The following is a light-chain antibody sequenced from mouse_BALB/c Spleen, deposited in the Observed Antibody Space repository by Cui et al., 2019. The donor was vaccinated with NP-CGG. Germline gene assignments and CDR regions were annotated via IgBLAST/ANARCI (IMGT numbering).Light chain of an antibody. V-gene: IGLV1*01. CDR1: TGAVTTSNY. J-gene: IGLJ1*01. CDR2: GTN. Sequence: QAGVTQESALTTSPGERVTPTCRSSTGAVTTSNYANWVQEQPDHLFTGLIGGTNNRAPGVPARFSGSLIGDKAALTITGAQTEDEAKYFCALWYSNHWVFGGGTKLTVL. CDR3: ALWYSNHWV.